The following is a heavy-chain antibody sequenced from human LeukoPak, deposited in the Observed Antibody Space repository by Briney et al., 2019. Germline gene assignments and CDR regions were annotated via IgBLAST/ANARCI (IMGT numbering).Heavy chain of an antibody. CDR2: IKSKTDGGTT. Sequence: PGGSLRLSCAASGFTFSNAWMSWVRQAPGKGLEWVGRIKSKTDGGTTDYAAPVKGRFTISRDDSKNTLYLQMNSLKTEDTAVYYCTTDRFSGSHNWFDPWGQGTLVTVSS. CDR3: TTDRFSGSHNWFDP. J-gene: IGHJ5*02. CDR1: GFTFSNAW. D-gene: IGHD1-26*01. V-gene: IGHV3-15*01.